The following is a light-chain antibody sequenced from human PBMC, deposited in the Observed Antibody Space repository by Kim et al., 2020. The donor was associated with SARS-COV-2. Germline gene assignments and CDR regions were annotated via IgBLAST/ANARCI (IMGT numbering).Light chain of an antibody. J-gene: IGLJ1*01. CDR3: QAWDSSTYV. Sequence: SVALGQTDSITWCGDKIGNKYVSWYQQKAGQTPVLVIYRDSSRPAEIPERFSGSNSGKTATLTVSGAQAGDEADYYCQAWDSSTYVFGAGTKLTVL. CDR1: KIGNKY. CDR2: RDS. V-gene: IGLV3-1*01.